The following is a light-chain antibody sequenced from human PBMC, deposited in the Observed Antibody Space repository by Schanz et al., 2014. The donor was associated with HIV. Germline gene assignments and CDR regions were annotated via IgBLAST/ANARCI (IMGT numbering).Light chain of an antibody. J-gene: IGKJ4*01. CDR1: QNVYSNY. V-gene: IGKV3-20*01. CDR3: QQYVTSTRIT. Sequence: EIVLTQSPVTLSLSPGERVTLSCRASQNVYSNYLAWYQQKPGQAPRLLVYGASSRATGIPDRFSGSGSGSDFTLTISTLEPEDCAVYYCQQYVTSTRITFGGGTKVEIK. CDR2: GAS.